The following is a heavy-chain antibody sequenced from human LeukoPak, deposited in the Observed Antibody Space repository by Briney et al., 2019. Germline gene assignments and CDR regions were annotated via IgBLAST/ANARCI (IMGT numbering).Heavy chain of an antibody. CDR1: GFTLSTDS. D-gene: IGHD6-6*01. V-gene: IGHV3-48*02. Sequence: SLRLSCAAAGFTLSTDSMNWVRQAPGKWLQWVSYISSSSSTIYYADSVKGRFTISRENAKNSLYLQMNSLRDEDTAMYYCAREYSSSSGRAFDIWGQGTMVTVSS. CDR2: ISSSSSTI. CDR3: AREYSSSSGRAFDI. J-gene: IGHJ3*02.